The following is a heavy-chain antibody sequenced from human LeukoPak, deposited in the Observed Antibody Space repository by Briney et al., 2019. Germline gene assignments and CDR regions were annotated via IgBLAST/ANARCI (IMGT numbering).Heavy chain of an antibody. D-gene: IGHD6-6*01. CDR1: GGSFSGYY. V-gene: IGHV4-34*01. CDR2: INHSGST. Sequence: KPSETLPLTCAVYGGSFSGYYWSWIRQPPGKGLEWIGEINHSGSTNYNPSLKSRVTISVDTSKNQFSLKLSSVTAADTAVYYCARGWYSSSSAEFDYWGQGTLVTVSS. J-gene: IGHJ4*02. CDR3: ARGWYSSSSAEFDY.